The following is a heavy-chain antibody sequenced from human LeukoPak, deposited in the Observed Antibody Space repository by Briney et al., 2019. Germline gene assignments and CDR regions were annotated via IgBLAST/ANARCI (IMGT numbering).Heavy chain of an antibody. CDR2: VNHSAST. D-gene: IGHD5-12*01. CDR3: ARKPPEGGFGLDY. V-gene: IGHV4-34*01. CDR1: GGSFNDFY. Sequence: PSETLSLTCAVYGGSFNDFYWSWIRQTPGKGPEWIGEVNHSASTNYNPSLKGRVTISVDPSKNQFSLKLDSVTAADTAVCFCARKPPEGGFGLDYWGQGTLVTVSS. J-gene: IGHJ4*02.